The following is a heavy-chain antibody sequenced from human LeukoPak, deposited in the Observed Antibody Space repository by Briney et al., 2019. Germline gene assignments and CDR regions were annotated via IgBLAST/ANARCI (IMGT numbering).Heavy chain of an antibody. V-gene: IGHV4-34*01. J-gene: IGHJ6*03. CDR1: GGSFSGYY. D-gene: IGHD3-10*01. CDR3: ARGLWFGELFNYYYYYYMDV. CDR2: INHSGST. Sequence: SETLSLTCAVYGGSFSGYYWSWIRQPPGKGLEWIGEINHSGSTNYNPSLKSRVTISVDTSKNQFSLKLSSVTAADTAVYYCARGLWFGELFNYYYYYYMDVWGKGTTVTVSS.